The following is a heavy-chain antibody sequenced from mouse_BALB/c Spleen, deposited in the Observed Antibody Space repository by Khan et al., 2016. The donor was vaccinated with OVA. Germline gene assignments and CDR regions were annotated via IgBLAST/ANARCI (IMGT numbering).Heavy chain of an antibody. D-gene: IGHD1-1*01. J-gene: IGHJ2*01. CDR3: AGQKDYYGSRPYLDY. Sequence: EVELVESGGGLVKPGGSLKLSCVVSGFTLSRYSMSWVRQSPEKRLEWVVSISSDSTYTYNQDSVRGRLTLSRVNAENPLHLKMSSLRYEVTATYSGAGQKDYYGSRPYLDYWGQATTLTVAS. CDR2: ISSDSTYT. CDR1: GFTLSRYS. V-gene: IGHV5-9-3*01.